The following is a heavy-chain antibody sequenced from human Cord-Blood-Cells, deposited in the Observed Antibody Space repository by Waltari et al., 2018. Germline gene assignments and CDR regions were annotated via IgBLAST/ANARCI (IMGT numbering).Heavy chain of an antibody. J-gene: IGHJ4*02. CDR1: GGSSSGYD. CDR3: ARVPASTVVTDY. Sequence: QVQLQQWGAGLLKPSATLSLTCAVYGGSSSGYDWRWVRQPPGKGLEWIGEINQSGSTNYNPSLKSRVTISVDTSKNQFSLKLSSVTAADMAVYYCARVPASTVVTDYWGQGTLVTVSS. D-gene: IGHD4-17*01. V-gene: IGHV4-34*01. CDR2: INQSGST.